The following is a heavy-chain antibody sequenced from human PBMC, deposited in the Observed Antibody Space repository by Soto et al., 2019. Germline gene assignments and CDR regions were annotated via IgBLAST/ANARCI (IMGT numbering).Heavy chain of an antibody. CDR3: AADLPDWGAYAFDY. CDR1: GFTFTNAW. CDR2: IKSKTDGGTT. D-gene: IGHD3-16*01. Sequence: EVQLVESGGGLVEPGGSLRLSCAASGFTFTNAWLNWVRQAPGKGLEWVGRIKSKTDGGTTDYAAPVKGRFTISRDDSENTVYLQMNSLKTEDTAVYYCAADLPDWGAYAFDYWGQGTLFTVSS. J-gene: IGHJ4*02. V-gene: IGHV3-15*07.